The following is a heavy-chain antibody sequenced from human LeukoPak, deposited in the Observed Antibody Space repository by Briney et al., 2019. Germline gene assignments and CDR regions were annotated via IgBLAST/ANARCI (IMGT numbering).Heavy chain of an antibody. Sequence: GASVKVSCKVSGYTLTELSMHWVRQAPGKGLEWMGGFDPKDGETIYAQKFQGRVTMTEDTSTDTAYMELSSLRSEDTAVYYCATQPPYYYDSSGYSPPYYFDYWGQGTLVTVSS. V-gene: IGHV1-24*01. CDR2: FDPKDGET. J-gene: IGHJ4*02. CDR1: GYTLTELS. CDR3: ATQPPYYYDSSGYSPPYYFDY. D-gene: IGHD3-22*01.